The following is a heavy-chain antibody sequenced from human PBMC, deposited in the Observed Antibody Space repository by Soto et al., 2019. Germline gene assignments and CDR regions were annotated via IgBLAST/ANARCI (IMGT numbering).Heavy chain of an antibody. V-gene: IGHV1-69*13. J-gene: IGHJ6*02. CDR3: ARKYTAITMVRGVIIDYYYYGMDV. Sequence: ASVKVSCRASVGTFISYAISWLRQAPGQRLELMVGIIPIFGTANYAQKFQGGVTITADESTSTAYMELSSLRSEDTAVYYCARKYTAITMVRGVIIDYYYYGMDVWGQGTTVTVSS. CDR1: VGTFISYA. D-gene: IGHD3-10*01. CDR2: IIPIFGTA.